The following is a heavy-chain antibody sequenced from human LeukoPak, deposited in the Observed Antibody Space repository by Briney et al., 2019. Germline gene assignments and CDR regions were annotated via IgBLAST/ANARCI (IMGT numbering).Heavy chain of an antibody. Sequence: GGSLRLSCAASGFTFSSYGMHWVRQAPGKGLEWVAVISYDGSNKYYADSVKGRFTISRDNSKNTLYLQMNSLRAEDTAVYYCAKDELERRGLDYWGQGTLVTVSS. CDR2: ISYDGSNK. CDR1: GFTFSSYG. V-gene: IGHV3-30*18. CDR3: AKDELERRGLDY. J-gene: IGHJ4*02. D-gene: IGHD1-1*01.